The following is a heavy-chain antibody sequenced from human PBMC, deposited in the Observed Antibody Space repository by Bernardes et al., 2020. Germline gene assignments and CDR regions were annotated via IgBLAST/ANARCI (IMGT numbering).Heavy chain of an antibody. V-gene: IGHV4-59*08. CDR2: IYYNEST. Sequence: LEGVGDIYYNESTNYNPSLKSRVTISVDTSKNQFSLKLSSVTAADTAVYYCARHRHTIFGVVMFPGGMDVWGQ. J-gene: IGHJ6*02. CDR3: ARHRHTIFGVVMFPGGMDV. D-gene: IGHD3-3*01.